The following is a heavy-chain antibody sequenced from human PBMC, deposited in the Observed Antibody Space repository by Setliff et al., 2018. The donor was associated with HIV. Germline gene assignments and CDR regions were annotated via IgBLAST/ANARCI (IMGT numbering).Heavy chain of an antibody. V-gene: IGHV1-69*10. J-gene: IGHJ4*02. CDR3: ARATTRSYNSV. D-gene: IGHD6-19*01. CDR2: IIPIGGRV. CDR1: GGTISSYT. Sequence: SVKVSCKDSGGTISSYTVSWVRQAPGQGLEWMGGIIPIGGRVNYAQKFEARLTITSDTSTNTAYMELSNLGSEDTAIYYCARATTRSYNSVWGQGTRVTVSS.